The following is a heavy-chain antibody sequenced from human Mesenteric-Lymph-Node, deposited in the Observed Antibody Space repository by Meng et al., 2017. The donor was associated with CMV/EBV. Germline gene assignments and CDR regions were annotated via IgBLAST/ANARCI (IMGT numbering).Heavy chain of an antibody. Sequence: GESLKISCAASGFTFSNYVMNWVRQAPGKGLEWVSTITGSGFDTYTADSVKGRFTISRDNSKNTLYLQMNNLRAEDTAVYYCARGRTAMTGNDYWGQGTLVTVSS. CDR1: GFTFSNYV. CDR2: ITGSGFDT. V-gene: IGHV3-23*01. CDR3: ARGRTAMTGNDY. D-gene: IGHD6-19*01. J-gene: IGHJ4*02.